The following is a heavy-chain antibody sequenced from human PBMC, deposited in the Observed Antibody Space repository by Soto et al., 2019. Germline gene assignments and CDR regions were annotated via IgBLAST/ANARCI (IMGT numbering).Heavy chain of an antibody. CDR1: GYTFTSHG. J-gene: IGHJ4*02. V-gene: IGHV1-18*04. CDR2: ISGYNGNT. D-gene: IGHD2-21*02. CDR3: ASWAGHNRDFDGPFDY. Sequence: ASVKVSCKASGYTFTSHGISWVRQAPGQGLEWMGWISGYNGNTNYAQKLQGRVTMTTDTSTSTAYMELRSLRSDDTAVYYCASWAGHNRDFDGPFDYWGQGTRVTVSS.